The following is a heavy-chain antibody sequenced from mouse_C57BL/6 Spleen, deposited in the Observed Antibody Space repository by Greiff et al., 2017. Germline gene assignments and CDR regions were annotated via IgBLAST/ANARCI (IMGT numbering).Heavy chain of an antibody. V-gene: IGHV1-74*01. CDR3: AIGEVYDAIDY. CDR1: GYTFTSSW. CDR2: IHPCDRDT. Sequence: QVQLQQPGAELVKPGASVKVSCKASGYTFTSSWMHWVKQRPGQGLEWIGRIHPCDRDTNYNQQFKGKATFTVDKSSSTAYMQLSSLTSEDSAVYCCAIGEVYDAIDYWGQGTPVTVSA. D-gene: IGHD2-12*01. J-gene: IGHJ3*01.